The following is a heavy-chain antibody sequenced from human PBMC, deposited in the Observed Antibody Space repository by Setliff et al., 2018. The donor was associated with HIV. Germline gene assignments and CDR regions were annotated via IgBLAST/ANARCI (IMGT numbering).Heavy chain of an antibody. J-gene: IGHJ6*03. Sequence: SETLSLTCTVSGGSISSGSYYWSWIRQPPGKGLEWIGSIYYSGSTYYNPSLKSRVTISVDTSKNQFSLKLSSVTAADTALYYCARHYELETYMDVWGKGTTVTVSS. CDR3: ARHYELETYMDV. D-gene: IGHD3-3*01. CDR1: GGSISSGSYY. V-gene: IGHV4-39*01. CDR2: IYYSGST.